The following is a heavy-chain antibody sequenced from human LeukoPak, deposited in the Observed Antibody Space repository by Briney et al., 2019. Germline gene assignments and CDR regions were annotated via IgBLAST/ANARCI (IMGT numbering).Heavy chain of an antibody. D-gene: IGHD3-10*01. Sequence: PGGSLRLSCAASGFTFTNAWMSWVRQAPGKGLEWVGLIKSKTDGGTTDYAAPVKGRFTISRDDSTNTLYLQMNSLKTEDTAIYYCTTEGLGRGVMSAFDIWGQGTMVTVSS. CDR3: TTEGLGRGVMSAFDI. CDR2: IKSKTDGGTT. J-gene: IGHJ3*02. CDR1: GFTFTNAW. V-gene: IGHV3-15*01.